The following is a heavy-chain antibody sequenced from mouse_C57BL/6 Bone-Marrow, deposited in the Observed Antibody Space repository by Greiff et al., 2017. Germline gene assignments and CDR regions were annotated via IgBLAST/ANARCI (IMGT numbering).Heavy chain of an antibody. V-gene: IGHV14-4*01. Sequence: VQLQQSGAELVRPGASVKLSCTASGFNIKDDYMHWVKQRPEQGLEWIGWIDPENGDTEYASKFQGKATITADTSSNTAYLQLSSLTSEDTAVYYCTTGSSYTWCAYWGQGTLVTVSA. D-gene: IGHD1-1*01. CDR2: IDPENGDT. CDR1: GFNIKDDY. CDR3: TTGSSYTWCAY. J-gene: IGHJ3*01.